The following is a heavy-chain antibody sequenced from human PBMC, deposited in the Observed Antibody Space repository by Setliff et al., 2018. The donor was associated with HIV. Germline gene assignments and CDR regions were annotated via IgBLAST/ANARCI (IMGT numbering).Heavy chain of an antibody. CDR3: ARDDDKLFDY. V-gene: IGHV4-61*09. CDR2: IYSTGNT. D-gene: IGHD3-22*01. J-gene: IGHJ4*02. Sequence: SETLSLTCSVSGGSISSGTYYWSWIRQPAGKGLEWIGHIYSTGNTNYNSSLKSRVTMSIETSKNQFSLKLTSVTAADTAVYYCARDDDKLFDYWGQGALVTVSS. CDR1: GGSISSGTYY.